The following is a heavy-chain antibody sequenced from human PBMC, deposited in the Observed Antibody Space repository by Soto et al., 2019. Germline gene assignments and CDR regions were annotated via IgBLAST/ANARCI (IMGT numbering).Heavy chain of an antibody. D-gene: IGHD2-15*01. CDR1: GGSFSGYY. J-gene: IGHJ4*02. CDR2: SNHSGST. Sequence: QVQLQQWGAGLLKPSETLSLTCAVYGGSFSGYYWSWIRQPPGKGLEWIGESNHSGSTNYNPSLKSRVTISVDTSKNQFSLKLSSVAAADTAVFYCARGTKRYCSGGSCPDYWGQGTLVTVSS. CDR3: ARGTKRYCSGGSCPDY. V-gene: IGHV4-34*01.